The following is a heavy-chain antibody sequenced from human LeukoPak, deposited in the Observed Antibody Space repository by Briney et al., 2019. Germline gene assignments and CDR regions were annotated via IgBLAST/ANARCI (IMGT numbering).Heavy chain of an antibody. J-gene: IGHJ4*02. CDR1: GGSISSGSYY. CDR2: IYTSGST. V-gene: IGHV4-61*02. Sequence: SETLSLTCTVSGGSISSGSYYWSWIRQPAGKGLGWIGRIYTSGSTNYNPSLKSRVTISVDTSKNQFSLKLSSVTAADTAVYYCARDRRGGWYYFDYWGQGTLVTVSS. D-gene: IGHD2-15*01. CDR3: ARDRRGGWYYFDY.